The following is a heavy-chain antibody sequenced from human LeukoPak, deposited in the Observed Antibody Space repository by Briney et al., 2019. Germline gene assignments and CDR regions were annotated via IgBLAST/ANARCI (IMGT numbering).Heavy chain of an antibody. CDR2: IGGSDGRT. J-gene: IGHJ4*02. CDR1: GFTFSRYA. CDR3: ADPPNADY. V-gene: IGHV3-23*01. Sequence: GGSLRLSCAASGFTFSRYAMSWVRQAPGKGLEWVSSIGGSDGRTYYAKSVMGRFTISRDNSKNTLSPQMNSLRVEDTAVYFCADPPNADYWGQGTLVTVSS. D-gene: IGHD4/OR15-4a*01.